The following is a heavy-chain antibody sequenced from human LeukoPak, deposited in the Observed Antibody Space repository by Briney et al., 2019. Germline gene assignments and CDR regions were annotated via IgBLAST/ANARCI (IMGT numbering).Heavy chain of an antibody. CDR2: ISGYNGYA. CDR1: GYTFASFY. CDR3: ARTHDFWSARKGDYFDP. J-gene: IGHJ4*02. D-gene: IGHD3-3*01. Sequence: ASVKVSCKASGYTFASFYISWVRPAPGQGLAWMGWISGYNGYANYAQKFQGRITMTVDKSTTTVYMELKSLRSDDTAVYYCARTHDFWSARKGDYFDPWGQGTLVIVSS. V-gene: IGHV1-18*01.